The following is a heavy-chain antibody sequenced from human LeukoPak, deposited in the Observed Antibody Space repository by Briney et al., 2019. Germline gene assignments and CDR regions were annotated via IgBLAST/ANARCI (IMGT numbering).Heavy chain of an antibody. V-gene: IGHV3-7*01. J-gene: IGHJ4*02. CDR1: GFTFSSYW. CDR3: ARETGIYRSSGWYVDY. CDR2: IKQDGSEK. Sequence: GGSLRLSCAASGFTFSSYWMSWVRQAPGKGLEWVANIKQDGSEKYYVDSVKGRFTISRDNAKNSLYLQMNSLRAEDTAVYYCARETGIYRSSGWYVDYWGQGTLVTVSS. D-gene: IGHD6-19*01.